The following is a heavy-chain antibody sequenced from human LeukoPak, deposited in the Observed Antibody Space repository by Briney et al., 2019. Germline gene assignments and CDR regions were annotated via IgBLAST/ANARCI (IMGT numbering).Heavy chain of an antibody. J-gene: IGHJ4*02. D-gene: IGHD2-15*01. CDR2: ISSSSSYI. V-gene: IGHV3-21*01. CDR3: ARSRVVVAATHIDY. CDR1: GFTFSSYS. Sequence: KPGGSLRLSCAASGFTFSSYSMNWVRQAPGRGLEWVSSISSSSSYIYYADSVKGRFTISRDNAKNSLYLQMNSLRAEDTAVYYCARSRVVVAATHIDYWGQGTLVTVSS.